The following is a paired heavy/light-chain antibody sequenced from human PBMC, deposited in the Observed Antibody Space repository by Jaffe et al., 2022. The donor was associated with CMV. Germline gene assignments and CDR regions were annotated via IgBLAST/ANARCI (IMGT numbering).Heavy chain of an antibody. CDR1: GYTFTSYY. CDR3: ARTSRGIRGYCSSTSCYRYWFDP. Sequence: QVQLVQSGAEVKKPGASVKVSCKASGYTFTSYYMHWVRQAPGQGLEWMGIINPSGGSTSYAQKFQGRVTMTRDTSTSTVYMELSSLRSEDTAVYYCARTSRGIRGYCSSTSCYRYWFDPWGQGTLVTVSS. D-gene: IGHD2-2*01. V-gene: IGHV1-46*01. J-gene: IGHJ5*02. CDR2: INPSGGST.
Light chain of an antibody. CDR3: QQYYSTPQT. Sequence: DIVMTQSPDSLAVSLGERATINCKSSQSVLYSSNNKNYLAWYQQKPGQPPKLLIYWASTRESGVPDRFSGSGSGTDFTLTISSLQAEDVAVYYCQQYYSTPQTFGGGTKVEIK. V-gene: IGKV4-1*01. J-gene: IGKJ4*01. CDR1: QSVLYSSNNKNY. CDR2: WAS.